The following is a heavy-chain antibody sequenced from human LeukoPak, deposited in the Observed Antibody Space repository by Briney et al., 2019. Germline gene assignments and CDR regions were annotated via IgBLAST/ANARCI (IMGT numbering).Heavy chain of an antibody. Sequence: SETLSLTWAVSGYSISSGYYWGWSRQPPGKGGEWIGSIYHSGSTYNNRSLKRRVTISVDRSKNQFSLKLSSVIAADTAVYYCARHNAVAVTRYYFDYWGQGTLVTVSS. CDR1: GYSISSGYY. V-gene: IGHV4-38-2*01. CDR3: ARHNAVAVTRYYFDY. D-gene: IGHD2-21*02. J-gene: IGHJ4*02. CDR2: IYHSGST.